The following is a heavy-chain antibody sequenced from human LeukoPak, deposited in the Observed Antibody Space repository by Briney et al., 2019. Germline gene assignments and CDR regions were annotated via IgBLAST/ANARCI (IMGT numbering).Heavy chain of an antibody. V-gene: IGHV1-2*02. J-gene: IGHJ4*02. D-gene: IGHD2-2*01. CDR1: GYTFTGYY. Sequence: GASVRVSCKASGYTFTGYYMHWVRQAPGQGLEWMGWINPNSGGTNYAQKFQGRVTMTRDTSISPAYMELSRLSSDDTAVYYCASVVLLSHGDVFDYWGQGTLVTVSS. CDR2: INPNSGGT. CDR3: ASVVLLSHGDVFDY.